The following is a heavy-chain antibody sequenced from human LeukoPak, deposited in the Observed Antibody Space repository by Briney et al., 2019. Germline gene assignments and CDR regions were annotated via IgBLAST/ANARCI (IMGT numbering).Heavy chain of an antibody. CDR2: FDPEGGET. J-gene: IGHJ6*02. D-gene: IGHD6-6*01. CDR3: ATDLPGAAARLNYYYGMGV. CDR1: GYTLTELS. Sequence: ASVKVSCKVSGYTLTELSMHWVRQAPGKGLEWMGGFDPEGGETIYAQKFQGRVTMTEDTSTDTAYMELSSLRSEDTAVYYCATDLPGAAARLNYYYGMGVWGQGTTVTVSS. V-gene: IGHV1-24*01.